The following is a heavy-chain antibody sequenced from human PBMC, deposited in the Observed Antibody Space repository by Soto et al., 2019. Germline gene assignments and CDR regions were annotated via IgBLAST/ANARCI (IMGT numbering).Heavy chain of an antibody. V-gene: IGHV4-39*01. CDR3: ARLSSDYGDYYFDY. Sequence: PSETLSLTCTVSGGSISSSSYYWGWIRQPPGKGLEWIASIYYSGSTYYNPSLKSRVTISVDTSKNQFSLKLNSVTAADTAVYYCARLSSDYGDYYFDYWGQGTRVTVSS. D-gene: IGHD4-17*01. CDR2: IYYSGST. J-gene: IGHJ4*02. CDR1: GGSISSSSYY.